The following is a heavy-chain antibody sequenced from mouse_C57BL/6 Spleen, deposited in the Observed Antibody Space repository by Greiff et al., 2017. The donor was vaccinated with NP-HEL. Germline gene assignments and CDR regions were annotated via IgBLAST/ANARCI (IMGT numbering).Heavy chain of an antibody. D-gene: IGHD2-13*01. CDR3: AMGVYYSEEYYFDY. CDR2: FHPYNDDT. Sequence: QVQFQQSGAELVKPGASVKMSCKASGYTFTTYPIEWMKQNHGKSLEWIGNFHPYNDDTKYNEKFKGKATLTVEKPSSTVYLELSRLTSDDSAVYDCAMGVYYSEEYYFDYWGQGTTLTVSS. CDR1: GYTFTTYP. V-gene: IGHV1-47*01. J-gene: IGHJ2*01.